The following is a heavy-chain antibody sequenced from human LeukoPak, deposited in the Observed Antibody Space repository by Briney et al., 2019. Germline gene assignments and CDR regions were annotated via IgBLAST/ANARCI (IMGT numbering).Heavy chain of an antibody. CDR1: GFTVSSNY. V-gene: IGHV3-66*02. CDR3: ARASSGSYYYYYYYMDV. Sequence: GGSLRLSCAASGFTVSSNYMSWVRQAPGKGLEWVSVIYSGGSTYYADSVKGRSTISGDNSKNTLYLQMNSLRAEDTAVYYCARASSGSYYYYYYYMDVWGKGTTVTVSS. J-gene: IGHJ6*03. CDR2: IYSGGST. D-gene: IGHD3-22*01.